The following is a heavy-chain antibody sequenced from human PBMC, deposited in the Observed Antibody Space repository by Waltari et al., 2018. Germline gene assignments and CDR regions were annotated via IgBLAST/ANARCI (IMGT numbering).Heavy chain of an antibody. J-gene: IGHJ4*02. D-gene: IGHD3-3*01. V-gene: IGHV1-3*01. Sequence: QVQLVQSGAEVKRPGASVKVSCKASGYTFTSYPLHWVRQAPGQSLEWMGWINAGNGNTKYSQKFQGRVTIIRDTSASTAYMELSSLRSEDTAVYYCARLYDFWSYWGQGTLVTVSS. CDR1: GYTFTSYP. CDR3: ARLYDFWSY. CDR2: INAGNGNT.